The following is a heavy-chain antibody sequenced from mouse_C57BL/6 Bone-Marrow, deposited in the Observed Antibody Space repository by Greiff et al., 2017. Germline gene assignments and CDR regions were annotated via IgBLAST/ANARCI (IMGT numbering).Heavy chain of an antibody. CDR2: ISDGGSYT. V-gene: IGHV5-4*01. D-gene: IGHD2-1*01. CDR3: ARNYYGNPMDY. J-gene: IGHJ4*01. CDR1: GFTFSSYS. Sequence: EVQLVESGGGLVKPGGSLKLSCAASGFTFSSYSMSWVRQTPEQRLEWVATISDGGSYTYYPANVKGRFTISRDNTKNTLYLRMSRLKSEDTAMYYCARNYYGNPMDYWGQGTSVTVSS.